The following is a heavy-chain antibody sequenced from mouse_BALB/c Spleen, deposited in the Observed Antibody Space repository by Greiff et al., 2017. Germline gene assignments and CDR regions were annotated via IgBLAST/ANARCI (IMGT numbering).Heavy chain of an antibody. CDR3: AKNRDYYGSSGFAY. CDR1: GFSLTSYG. D-gene: IGHD1-1*01. CDR2: IWRGGST. Sequence: VQLQQSGPSLVQPSQSLSITCTVSGFSLTSYGVHWVRQSPGKGLEWLGVIWRGGSTDYNAAFMSRLSITKDNSKSQVFFKMNSLQADDTAIYYCAKNRDYYGSSGFAYWGQGTLVTVSA. J-gene: IGHJ3*01. V-gene: IGHV2-5-1*01.